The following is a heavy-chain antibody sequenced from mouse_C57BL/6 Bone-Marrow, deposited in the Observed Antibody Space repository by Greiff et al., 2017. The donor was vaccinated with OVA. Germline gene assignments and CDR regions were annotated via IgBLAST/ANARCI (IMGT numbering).Heavy chain of an antibody. V-gene: IGHV1-11*01. CDR1: GYTFTDHI. D-gene: IGHD2-4*01. CDR3: DGGNYEAY. CDR2: IYPVSGDT. Sequence: LVESGAELVCPGASVTLSCKASGYTFTDHIMHWVKQRPGQGLEWIGRIYPVSGDTNYNQKFMGKATFTVDRSSSTVYMVLNSLTSEDSAVYYCDGGNYEAYWGRGTLITVSA. J-gene: IGHJ3*01.